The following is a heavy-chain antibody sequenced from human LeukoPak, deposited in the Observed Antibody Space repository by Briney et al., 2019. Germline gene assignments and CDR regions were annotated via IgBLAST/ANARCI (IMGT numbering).Heavy chain of an antibody. CDR3: AKASSGYYSAILD. CDR1: GFTFSDSY. V-gene: IGHV3-9*01. CDR2: INWNSNNI. J-gene: IGHJ4*02. Sequence: PGGSLRLSCAASGFTFSDSYMTWVRQAPGKGVEWVSGINWNSNNIDYADSVKGRFTISRDNAKNSLYLQMNSLRAEDTALYYCAKASSGYYSAILDWGQGTLVTVSS. D-gene: IGHD3-22*01.